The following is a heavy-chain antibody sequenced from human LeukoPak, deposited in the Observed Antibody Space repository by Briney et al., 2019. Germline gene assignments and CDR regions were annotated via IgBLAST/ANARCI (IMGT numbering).Heavy chain of an antibody. D-gene: IGHD5-12*01. V-gene: IGHV1-24*01. CDR3: ATVAGWLRFGSH. J-gene: IGHJ4*02. CDR2: FDPVDDEA. CDR1: GYTLTKLS. Sequence: ASVKVSCKVSGYTLTKLSMHWVRQAPGKGLEWMGGFDPVDDEAIFAQNFQGRLTMTADTSTDTGYMELSSLRPEDTAVYYCATVAGWLRFGSHWGQGTLVTVSS.